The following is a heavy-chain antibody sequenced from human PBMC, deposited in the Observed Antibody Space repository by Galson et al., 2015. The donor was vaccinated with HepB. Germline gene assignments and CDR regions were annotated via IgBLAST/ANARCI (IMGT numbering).Heavy chain of an antibody. J-gene: IGHJ6*02. CDR2: IIPIFGTA. D-gene: IGHD2-2*01. CDR1: GGTFSSYA. Sequence: SVKVSCKASGGTFSSYAISWVRQAPGQGLEWMGGIIPIFGTANYAQKFQGRVTITADESTSTAYMELSSLRSEDTAVYYCARESSDHYGMDVWGQGTTVTVSS. CDR3: ARESSDHYGMDV. V-gene: IGHV1-69*13.